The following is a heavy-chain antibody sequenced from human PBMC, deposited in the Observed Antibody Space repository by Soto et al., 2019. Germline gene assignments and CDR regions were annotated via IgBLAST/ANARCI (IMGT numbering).Heavy chain of an antibody. D-gene: IGHD5-18*01. CDR1: GGSISSGGYS. Sequence: SETLSLTCAVSGGSISSGGYSWSWIRQPPGKGLEWIGYIYHSGSTYYNPSLKSRVTISVDRSKNQFSLKLSSVTAADTAVYYCARGHSYGYRFDYWGQGTLVTVSS. CDR3: ARGHSYGYRFDY. CDR2: IYHSGST. V-gene: IGHV4-30-2*01. J-gene: IGHJ4*02.